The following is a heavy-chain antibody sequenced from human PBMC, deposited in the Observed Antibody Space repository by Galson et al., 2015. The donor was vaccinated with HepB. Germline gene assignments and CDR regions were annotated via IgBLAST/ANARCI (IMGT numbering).Heavy chain of an antibody. CDR2: MNPNSGNT. CDR3: ARGGGGITMVQGAYLAATGYYYMDV. D-gene: IGHD3-10*01. V-gene: IGHV1-8*01. CDR1: GYTFTSYD. J-gene: IGHJ6*03. Sequence: SVKVSCKASGYTFTSYDINWVRQATGQGLEWMGWMNPNSGNTGYAQKFQGRVTMTRNTSISTAYMELSRLRSDDTAVYYCARGGGGITMVQGAYLAATGYYYMDVWGKGTTVTVSS.